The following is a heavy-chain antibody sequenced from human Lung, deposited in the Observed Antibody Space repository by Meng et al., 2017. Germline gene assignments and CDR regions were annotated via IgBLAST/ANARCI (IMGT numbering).Heavy chain of an antibody. CDR1: GGSCSDYY. Sequence: QVPQQQWGAGLLKPSDARSLTFVVSGGSCSDYYWSWIRQPPGKVLEWIGEINHSGSTNYNPSLESRATISVDTSQNNLSLKLSSVTAADSAVYNCARGPTTMAHDFDYWGQGTLVTVSS. D-gene: IGHD4-11*01. CDR3: ARGPTTMAHDFDY. CDR2: INHSGST. V-gene: IGHV4-34*01. J-gene: IGHJ4*02.